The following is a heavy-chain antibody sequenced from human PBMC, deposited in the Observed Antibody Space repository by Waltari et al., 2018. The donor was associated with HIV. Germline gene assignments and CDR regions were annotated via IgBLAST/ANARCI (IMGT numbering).Heavy chain of an antibody. V-gene: IGHV4-34*01. CDR2: INHSGST. J-gene: IGHJ1*01. CDR1: GGYFSGYS. CDR3: ARVLLGGYYGSSGSMAGHFQH. Sequence: QVQLQQWGAGLLKPSETLSLTCAVYGGYFSGYSWSWIRQPPGKGLEWFWEINHSGSTKYNPALKSRGTISVDTSKNQFSLKLSSVTAADTAVYYCARVLLGGYYGSSGSMAGHFQHWGQGTLVTVSS. D-gene: IGHD3-22*01.